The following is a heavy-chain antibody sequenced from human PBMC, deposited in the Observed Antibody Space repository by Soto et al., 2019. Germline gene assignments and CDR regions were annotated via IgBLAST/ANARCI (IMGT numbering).Heavy chain of an antibody. CDR3: ARGRCSGGSGYSGYYHYGMDV. V-gene: IGHV4-59*12. J-gene: IGHJ6*02. D-gene: IGHD2-15*01. CDR2: IYYSGST. CDR1: GGSISGYY. Sequence: SETLSLTCTVSGGSISGYYWSWIRQPPGKGLEWLGYIYYSGSTNYSPSLKSRLTISIHKSKNQFSLKVNSVTAADTAVYYCARGRCSGGSGYSGYYHYGMDVWGQGTTVTVSS.